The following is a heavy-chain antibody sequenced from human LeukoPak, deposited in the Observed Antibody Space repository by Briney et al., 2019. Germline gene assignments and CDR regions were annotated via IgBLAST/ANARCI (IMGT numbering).Heavy chain of an antibody. V-gene: IGHV1-2*02. J-gene: IGHJ4*02. D-gene: IGHD2-15*01. CDR1: GYTFTGYY. CDR2: INPNSGGT. CDR3: ASRGGLYCSGGSCSFDY. Sequence: ASVKVSCKASGYTFTGYYMHGVRQAPGQGLEWMGWINPNSGGTNYAQKFQGRVTMTRDTSISTAYMELSRLRSDDTAVYYCASRGGLYCSGGSCSFDYWGQGTLVTVSS.